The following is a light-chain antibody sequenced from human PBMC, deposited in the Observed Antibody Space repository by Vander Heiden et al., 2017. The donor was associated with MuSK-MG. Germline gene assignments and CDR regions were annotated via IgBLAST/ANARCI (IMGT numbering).Light chain of an antibody. J-gene: IGLJ2*01. Sequence: SSELTQAPAVSVALGQTVRITCQGDSLRSYYASWYQQKPGQAPVLVIYGKNNRPSGIPDRFSGSSSGNTASLTITGAQAEDEADYYCNSRDSSGNHLDVVFGGGTKLTVL. CDR2: GKN. CDR1: SLRSYY. V-gene: IGLV3-19*01. CDR3: NSRDSSGNHLDVV.